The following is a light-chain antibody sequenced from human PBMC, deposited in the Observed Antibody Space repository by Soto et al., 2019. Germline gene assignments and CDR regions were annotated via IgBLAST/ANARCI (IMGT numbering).Light chain of an antibody. Sequence: EIVLMQSPSTLSLSPGERATLSCRASQSVSNTFLSWYQQTPGQAPRLLFFDASSRATGIPDRFSGSGSGTDFTLTISRLEPEDFAVYFCQQYGNLPFTFGQGTKLEI. J-gene: IGKJ2*01. V-gene: IGKV3-20*01. CDR1: QSVSNTF. CDR2: DAS. CDR3: QQYGNLPFT.